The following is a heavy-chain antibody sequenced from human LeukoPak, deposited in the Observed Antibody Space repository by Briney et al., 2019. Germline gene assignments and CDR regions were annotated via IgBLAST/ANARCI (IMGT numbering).Heavy chain of an antibody. CDR1: GYTFTSYD. Sequence: ASVKVSCKASGYTFTSYDINWVRQATGQGLEWMGWMNPNSGNTGYAQKFQGRVTMTRNTSISTAYMELSSLRSEDTAVYYCARARHYYGSGSYPYYYYMDVWGKGTTVTVSS. D-gene: IGHD3-10*01. CDR3: ARARHYYGSGSYPYYYYMDV. V-gene: IGHV1-8*01. J-gene: IGHJ6*03. CDR2: MNPNSGNT.